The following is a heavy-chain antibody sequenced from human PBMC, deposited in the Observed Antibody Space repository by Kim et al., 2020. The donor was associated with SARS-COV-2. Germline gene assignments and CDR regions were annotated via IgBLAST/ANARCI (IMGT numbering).Heavy chain of an antibody. CDR1: GFTFSSYS. D-gene: IGHD7-27*01. CDR2: ISSSSSYI. Sequence: GGSLRLSCAASGFTFSSYSMNWVRQAPGKGLEWVSSISSSSSYIYYADSVKGRFTISRDNAKNSLYLQMNSLRAEDTAVYYCARSTPGHYYYGMDVWGQGTTVTVSS. CDR3: ARSTPGHYYYGMDV. J-gene: IGHJ6*02. V-gene: IGHV3-21*01.